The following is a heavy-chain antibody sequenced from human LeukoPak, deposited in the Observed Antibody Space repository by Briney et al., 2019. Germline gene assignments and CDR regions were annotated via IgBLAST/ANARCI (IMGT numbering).Heavy chain of an antibody. Sequence: SETLSLTCTVSGYSIGSDYYWGWSRQPPGKGLEWIGSIYHSGSTYYNPPLKSRVTISIDTSKNQFSLKLSSVTAADTAVYFCAADPDTAMAQSDYWGQGTLVTVSS. J-gene: IGHJ4*02. V-gene: IGHV4-38-2*02. CDR2: IYHSGST. CDR1: GYSIGSDYY. CDR3: AADPDTAMAQSDY. D-gene: IGHD5-18*01.